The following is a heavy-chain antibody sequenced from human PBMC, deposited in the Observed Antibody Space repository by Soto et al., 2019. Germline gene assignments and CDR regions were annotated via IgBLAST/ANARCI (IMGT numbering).Heavy chain of an antibody. Sequence: SETLSLTCAVSGGSISSGGYSWNWIRQPPGKGLEWIGYIYHGGSTNYNPSLKSRVTISVDTSKNQFSLKLSSVTAADTAVYYCARGISREWFDPWGQGTLDTVSS. CDR1: GGSISSGGYS. CDR3: ARGISREWFDP. CDR2: IYHGGST. D-gene: IGHD3-3*02. J-gene: IGHJ5*02. V-gene: IGHV4-30-2*02.